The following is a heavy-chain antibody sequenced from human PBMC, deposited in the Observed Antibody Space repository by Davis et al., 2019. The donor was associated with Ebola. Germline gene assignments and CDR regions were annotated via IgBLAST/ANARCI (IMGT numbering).Heavy chain of an antibody. CDR1: GFTFSSYS. Sequence: GESLKISCAASGFTFSSYSMNWVHQAPGKGLEWVSSISSSSSYIYYADSVKGRFTISRDNAKNSLYLQMNSLRAEDTAVYYCARDLPYYDSSGYYYYFDYWGQGTLVTVSS. J-gene: IGHJ4*02. V-gene: IGHV3-21*01. CDR2: ISSSSSYI. D-gene: IGHD3-22*01. CDR3: ARDLPYYDSSGYYYYFDY.